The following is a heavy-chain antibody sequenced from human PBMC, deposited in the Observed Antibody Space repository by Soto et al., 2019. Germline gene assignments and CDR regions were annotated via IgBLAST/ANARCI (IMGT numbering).Heavy chain of an antibody. V-gene: IGHV5-51*01. D-gene: IGHD5-18*01. Sequence: GEPLKISCEGSGYSFATYWIAWVRQMPGKGLEWMGIIYPADSDTRYSPSFQGQVTISADKSISTAYLQWSSLKASDTAMYYCARQYADTSMGGYYYYGLDVWGQGTTVTVSS. CDR2: IYPADSDT. CDR3: ARQYADTSMGGYYYYGLDV. CDR1: GYSFATYW. J-gene: IGHJ6*02.